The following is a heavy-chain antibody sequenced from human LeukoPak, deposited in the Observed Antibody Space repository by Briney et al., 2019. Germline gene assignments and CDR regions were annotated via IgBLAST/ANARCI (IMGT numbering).Heavy chain of an antibody. CDR3: AALARDY. Sequence: GGSLRLSCAASGFIVSSNYMTWVRQAPGEGLEWVSVIHNDGSTYYTDSVKGRFTISRDNSKNTLYLQMNSLRVEDTAVYYCAALARDYWGQGALVTVSS. V-gene: IGHV3-53*01. D-gene: IGHD3-3*02. CDR1: GFIVSSNY. CDR2: IHNDGST. J-gene: IGHJ4*02.